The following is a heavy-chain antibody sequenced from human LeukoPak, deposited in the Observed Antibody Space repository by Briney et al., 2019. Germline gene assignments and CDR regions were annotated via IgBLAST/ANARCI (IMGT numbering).Heavy chain of an antibody. V-gene: IGHV1-69*13. CDR1: GGTFSSYA. D-gene: IGHD1-26*01. CDR2: IIPIFGTA. Sequence: SVKVSCKASGGTFSSYAISWVRQAPGQGLEWMGGIIPIFGTANYAQKFQGRVTITADESTSTAYMELSSLRSGDTAVYYCARDGWELRGGPSDYWGQGTLVTVSS. J-gene: IGHJ4*02. CDR3: ARDGWELRGGPSDY.